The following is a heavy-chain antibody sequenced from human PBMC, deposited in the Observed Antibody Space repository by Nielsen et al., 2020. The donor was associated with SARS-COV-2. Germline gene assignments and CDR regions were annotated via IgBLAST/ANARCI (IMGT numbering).Heavy chain of an antibody. D-gene: IGHD4-23*01. J-gene: IGHJ4*02. CDR3: ARAYYGGPLDY. CDR2: IYYSGST. CDR1: GGSISSSSYY. Sequence: SETLSLTCTVSGGSISSSSYYWGWIRQPPGKGLEWTGSIYYSGSTYYNPSLKSRVTISVDTSKNQFSLKLSSVTAADTAVYYCARAYYGGPLDYWGQGTLVTVSS. V-gene: IGHV4-39*01.